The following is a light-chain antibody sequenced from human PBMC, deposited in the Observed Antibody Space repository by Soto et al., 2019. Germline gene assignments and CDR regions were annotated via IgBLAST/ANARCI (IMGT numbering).Light chain of an antibody. Sequence: EIVLTQSPATLSLSPGERATLSCRASQSVSSYLAWYQQKPGQAPRLLIYDASNRATGIPARFSGSGSGTDFPLTISSLEPEDFAVYYWQQRSNWPRGGTFGQGTKVEIK. J-gene: IGKJ1*01. CDR3: QQRSNWPRGGT. V-gene: IGKV3-11*01. CDR1: QSVSSY. CDR2: DAS.